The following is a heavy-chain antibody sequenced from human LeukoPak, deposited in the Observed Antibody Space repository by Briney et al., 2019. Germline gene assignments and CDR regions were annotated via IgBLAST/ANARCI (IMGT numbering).Heavy chain of an antibody. CDR2: IYSGGDT. D-gene: IGHD4-17*01. J-gene: IGHJ4*02. Sequence: GGSLRLSCAASGFTVSSNYMSWVRQAPGKGLEWVSGIYSGGDTYYADSVKGRFTISRDNSKNTLYLQMNSLRAEDTAVYYCARDLYGDFARDGYWGQGTLVSVSS. CDR3: ARDLYGDFARDGY. CDR1: GFTVSSNY. V-gene: IGHV3-53*01.